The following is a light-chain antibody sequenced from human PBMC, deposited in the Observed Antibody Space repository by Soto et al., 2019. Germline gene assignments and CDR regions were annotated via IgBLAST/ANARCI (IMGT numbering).Light chain of an antibody. CDR1: QTIRNY. V-gene: IGKV1-39*01. CDR3: QQSYRAPLT. CDR2: AAS. Sequence: DIQMTQSPSSLSASVGDRVTITCRASQTIRNYLHWYQQKPGKDTKLLIYAASTLQSGVPSRFSGSGSGTEFTLTISTMQPEDFATYYCQQSYRAPLTFGGGTKVEIK. J-gene: IGKJ4*01.